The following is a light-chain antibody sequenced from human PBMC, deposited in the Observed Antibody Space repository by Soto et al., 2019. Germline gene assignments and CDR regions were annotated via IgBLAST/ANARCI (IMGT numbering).Light chain of an antibody. CDR2: AAS. CDR3: QHYLYAPAT. CDR1: QDIMKS. V-gene: IGKV1-27*01. Sequence: DVRMTQSPSSLTAYFGDRVTISCLASQDIMKSLAWYQQRPGGIPNVLIYAASTLRPGVPSRFSGSGSGTNFPLTISGLRPEDVATSYCQHYLYAPATFGQGTKVEIQ. J-gene: IGKJ1*01.